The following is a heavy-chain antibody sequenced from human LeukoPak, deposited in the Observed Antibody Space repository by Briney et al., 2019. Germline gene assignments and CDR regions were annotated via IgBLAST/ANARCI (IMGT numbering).Heavy chain of an antibody. CDR3: ARSYYGSGTSYGMDV. Sequence: GGSLRLSCAVSGFTFSRHWMSWVRQGPGKGLDGLANIKQDGSEKYYVDSVEGRFTISRDNAKNSLYLQMNSLRAEDTAVYYCARSYYGSGTSYGMDVWGQGTTVTVSS. CDR2: IKQDGSEK. V-gene: IGHV3-7*01. J-gene: IGHJ6*02. CDR1: GFTFSRHW. D-gene: IGHD3-10*01.